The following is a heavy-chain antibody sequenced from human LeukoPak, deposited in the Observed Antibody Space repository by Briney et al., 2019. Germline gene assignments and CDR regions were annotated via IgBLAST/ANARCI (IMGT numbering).Heavy chain of an antibody. Sequence: SETLSLTCAVSGHSISTGYHWGWIRQPPGKGLEWIGSMSHNRGTYYNPSLKSRVTISTDTSKNQISLRLTSVTAADTAVYYCASYYASGVSAYNYYGMDVWGKGTTVAVSS. D-gene: IGHD3-10*01. J-gene: IGHJ6*04. CDR2: MSHNRGT. V-gene: IGHV4-38-2*01. CDR1: GHSISTGYH. CDR3: ASYYASGVSAYNYYGMDV.